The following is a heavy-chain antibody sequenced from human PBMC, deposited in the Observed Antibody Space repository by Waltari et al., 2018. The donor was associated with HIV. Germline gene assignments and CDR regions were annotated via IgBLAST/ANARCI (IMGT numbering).Heavy chain of an antibody. D-gene: IGHD3-10*01. V-gene: IGHV3-33*01. CDR3: ARRGVLTYYYTMDV. CDR2: IWYDGSNK. Sequence: QVQLVESGGGVVQPGRSLRLLCAASGFTFSSYCMHWLRQAQGKGLEWVAVIWYDGSNKYYADSVKGRFSISRDNSKNTLYLQMNSLRAEDTAVYFCARRGVLTYYYTMDVWGQGTTVTVSS. CDR1: GFTFSSYC. J-gene: IGHJ6*02.